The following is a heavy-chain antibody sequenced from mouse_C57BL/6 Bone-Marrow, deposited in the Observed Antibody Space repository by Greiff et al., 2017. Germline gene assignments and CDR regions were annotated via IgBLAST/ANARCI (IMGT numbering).Heavy chain of an antibody. Sequence: VHVKQSGSVLVKPGPSVKISCKASGFTFTVYYMHWVKQWHGQSLEWIGLVYPYNGGTSYNQKFKGKATLPVDASSSTAYMELTSLAAEDSAVYYCAGLDLWCRGTSATVSS. CDR3: AGLDL. CDR2: VYPYNGGT. V-gene: IGHV1-36*01. J-gene: IGHJ4*01. CDR1: GFTFTVYY.